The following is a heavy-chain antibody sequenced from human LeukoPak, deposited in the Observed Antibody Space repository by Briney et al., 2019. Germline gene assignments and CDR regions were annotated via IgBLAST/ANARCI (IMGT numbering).Heavy chain of an antibody. Sequence: SETLSLTCAVYGGTFSGYYWTWIRQPPGKGLEWIGEINHSGSTNYNPSLKSRVTISVDTSKNQFSLKLSSVTAADTAVYYCARGLVLMVYAKMDYFDYWGQGTLVTVSS. CDR3: ARGLVLMVYAKMDYFDY. J-gene: IGHJ4*02. CDR1: GGTFSGYY. D-gene: IGHD2-8*01. CDR2: INHSGST. V-gene: IGHV4-34*01.